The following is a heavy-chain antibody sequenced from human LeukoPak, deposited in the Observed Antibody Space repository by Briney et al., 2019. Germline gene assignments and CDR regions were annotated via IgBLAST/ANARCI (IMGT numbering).Heavy chain of an antibody. D-gene: IGHD2-15*01. J-gene: IGHJ1*01. CDR2: IFYIGSA. CDR3: ARHGSYSLAF. V-gene: IGHV4-4*02. Sequence: RSETLSLTCAVSGVSIGSGGYWSWVRQPPGKGLGWIGQIFYIGSAHYNPFFESRVIMSIDNSRNQLSLRFNSVTAADTAVYYCARHGSYSLAFWGQGALVTVSS. CDR1: GVSIGSGGY.